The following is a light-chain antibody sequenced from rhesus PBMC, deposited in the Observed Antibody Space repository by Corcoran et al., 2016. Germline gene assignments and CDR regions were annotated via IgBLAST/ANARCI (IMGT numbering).Light chain of an antibody. Sequence: DIQMTQSPSSLSASVGDKVTITCRASQDISSWLAWYQQQAGKAPKLLIYKASSLQSGVPSRFTGSGSGTDDTLTSSGLQPEDFAIYYCQQGYNTPRTFGQGTKVEVK. CDR3: QQGYNTPRT. V-gene: IGKV1-18*01. J-gene: IGKJ1*01. CDR2: KAS. CDR1: QDISSW.